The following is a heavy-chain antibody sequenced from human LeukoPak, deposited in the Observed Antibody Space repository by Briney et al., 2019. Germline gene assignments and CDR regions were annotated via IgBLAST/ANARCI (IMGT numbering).Heavy chain of an antibody. V-gene: IGHV4-30-4*07. J-gene: IGHJ4*02. D-gene: IGHD1-26*01. Sequence: SQTLSLTCAVSGDSISSGGYSWSWIRQPPGKGLEWIGYIYYSGSTYYNPSLKSRVIMSVDTSKNQFSLRLSTVTAAGTAVYYCARDGRGGATPFDYWGQGTLVTVSS. CDR2: IYYSGST. CDR1: GDSISSGGYS. CDR3: ARDGRGGATPFDY.